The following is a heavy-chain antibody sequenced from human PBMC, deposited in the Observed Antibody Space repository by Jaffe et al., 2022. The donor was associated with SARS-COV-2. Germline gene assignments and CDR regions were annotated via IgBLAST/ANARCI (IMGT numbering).Heavy chain of an antibody. Sequence: EVQLLESGGGLVQPGGSLRLSCAASGFTFSSYAMSWVRQAPGKGLEWVSAISGSGGSTYYADSVKGRFTISRDNSKNTLYLQMNSLRAEDTAVYYCAKDRAYEFTSDFIIAARPGQNGMDVWGQGTTVTVSS. D-gene: IGHD6-6*01. CDR2: ISGSGGST. CDR3: AKDRAYEFTSDFIIAARPGQNGMDV. V-gene: IGHV3-23*01. CDR1: GFTFSSYA. J-gene: IGHJ6*02.